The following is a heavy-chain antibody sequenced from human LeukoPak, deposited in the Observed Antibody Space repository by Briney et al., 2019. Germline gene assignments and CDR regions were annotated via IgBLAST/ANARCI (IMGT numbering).Heavy chain of an antibody. CDR2: ISAYNGGT. Sequence: ASVKVSCKASGYTFTSYGISWVRQAPGQGLEWMGWISAYNGGTSYAQKFQGRVTMTTDTSTSTAYMELRSLRSDDTAVYYCARAVGSGSFQTYYYYMDVWGKGTTVTISS. CDR1: GYTFTSYG. J-gene: IGHJ6*03. CDR3: ARAVGSGSFQTYYYYMDV. V-gene: IGHV1-18*01. D-gene: IGHD3-10*01.